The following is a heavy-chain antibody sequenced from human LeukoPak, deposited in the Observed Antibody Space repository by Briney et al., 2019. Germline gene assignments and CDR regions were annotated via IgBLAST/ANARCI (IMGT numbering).Heavy chain of an antibody. D-gene: IGHD2-21*02. Sequence: ASVKVSCKASGYTFTGYYMHWVRQAPGQGLEWMGWINPNSGGTNYAQKFQGRVTMTRDTSISTAYMELSRLRSDDTAVYYCARQRAYCGGDCFFEDYWGQGTLVTVSS. CDR2: INPNSGGT. J-gene: IGHJ4*02. CDR3: ARQRAYCGGDCFFEDY. V-gene: IGHV1-2*02. CDR1: GYTFTGYY.